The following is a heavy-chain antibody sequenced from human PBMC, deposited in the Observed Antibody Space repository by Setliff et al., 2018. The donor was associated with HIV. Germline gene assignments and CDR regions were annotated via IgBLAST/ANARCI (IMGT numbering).Heavy chain of an antibody. D-gene: IGHD3-22*01. CDR2: IYYTGNT. CDR3: ARVGSSSVFELDI. V-gene: IGHV4-30-4*08. J-gene: IGHJ3*02. CDR1: GDSIANNDYY. Sequence: PSETLSLTCTVSGDSIANNDYYWSWIRQTPGKGLEWIGYIYYTGNTHYNPSLQSQLTISIDTSKQQFSLKLSSVTAADTAVYYCARVGSSSVFELDIWGQGTMVTVS.